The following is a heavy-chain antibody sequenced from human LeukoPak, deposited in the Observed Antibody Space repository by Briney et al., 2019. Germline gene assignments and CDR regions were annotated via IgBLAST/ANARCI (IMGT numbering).Heavy chain of an antibody. D-gene: IGHD2-15*01. CDR2: ISSSGSTI. Sequence: GGSLRLSCAASGFTFSDYYMSWIRQAPGKGLEWVSYISSSGSTIYYADSVKGRFTISRDNANNSLYLQMNGLRAEDTAVYYCARERDCSGGSCSFLFDYWGQGTLVTVSS. J-gene: IGHJ4*02. CDR3: ARERDCSGGSCSFLFDY. V-gene: IGHV3-11*04. CDR1: GFTFSDYY.